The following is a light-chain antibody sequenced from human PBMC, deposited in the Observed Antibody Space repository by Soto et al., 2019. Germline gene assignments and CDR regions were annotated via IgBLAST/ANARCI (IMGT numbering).Light chain of an antibody. J-gene: IGLJ2*01. CDR3: ALYVGSGTVV. V-gene: IGLV8-61*01. Sequence: QTVVSQEPSFSVSPGETVTLTCVLTSASVLTSYYPSWYQQTPGQAPRTLIYSTNIRSSGVPDRFSGSILGNKAALTITGAQADDESDYYCALYVGSGTVVFGGGSKVTVL. CDR2: STN. CDR1: SASVLTSYY.